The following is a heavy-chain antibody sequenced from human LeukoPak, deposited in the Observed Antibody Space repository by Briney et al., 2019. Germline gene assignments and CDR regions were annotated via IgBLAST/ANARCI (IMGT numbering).Heavy chain of an antibody. V-gene: IGHV3-21*01. D-gene: IGHD3-10*01. J-gene: IGHJ4*02. CDR3: ARDDGYYGSGSSFDY. CDR1: GFTFSSYS. CDR2: ISSSSSYI. Sequence: GGSLGLSCAASGFTFSSYSMNWVRQAPGKGLEWVSSISSSSSYIYYADSVKGRFTISRDNAKNSLYLQMNSLRAEDTAVYYCARDDGYYGSGSSFDYWGQGTLVTVSS.